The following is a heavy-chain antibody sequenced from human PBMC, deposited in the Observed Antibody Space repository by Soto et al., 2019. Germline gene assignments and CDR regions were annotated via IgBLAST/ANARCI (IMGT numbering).Heavy chain of an antibody. CDR3: ARGLEYSSSRKGFDY. J-gene: IGHJ4*02. V-gene: IGHV4-34*01. CDR2: INHSGST. D-gene: IGHD6-13*01. CDR1: GGSFSGYY. Sequence: SETLSLTCAVYGGSFSGYYWSWIRQPPGKGLEWIGEINHSGSTNYNPSLKSRVTISVDTSKNQFSLKLSSVTAADTAVYYCARGLEYSSSRKGFDYWGQGTLVTVSS.